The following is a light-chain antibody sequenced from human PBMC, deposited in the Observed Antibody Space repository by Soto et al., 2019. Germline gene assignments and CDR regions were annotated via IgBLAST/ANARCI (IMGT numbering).Light chain of an antibody. CDR1: SSNIGAGYD. CDR3: XXYDSSLSGYVV. V-gene: IGLV1-40*01. Sequence: QAVVTQPPSVSGAPGQRVTISCTGSSSNIGAGYDVHWYQQLPGTAPKLLIYGNSNRPSGVPDRFSGSKSGTSASLAITGLXXXXXXXYXXXYDSSLSGYVVFGGGTKLTVL. CDR2: GNS. J-gene: IGLJ2*01.